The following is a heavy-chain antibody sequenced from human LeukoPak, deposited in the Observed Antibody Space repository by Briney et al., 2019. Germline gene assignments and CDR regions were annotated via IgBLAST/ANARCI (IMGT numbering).Heavy chain of an antibody. CDR2: IYSTGST. J-gene: IGHJ5*02. D-gene: IGHD6-13*01. Sequence: PSETLSLTCTVSGGSISEYHWSWIRQPAGKGLEWIGRIYSTGSTNYNPSLKSRVAMSVDTSKNQFSLKLSFVTAADTAVYYCARGRIAAGNNWFDPWGQGTLVTVSS. V-gene: IGHV4-4*07. CDR3: ARGRIAAGNNWFDP. CDR1: GGSISEYH.